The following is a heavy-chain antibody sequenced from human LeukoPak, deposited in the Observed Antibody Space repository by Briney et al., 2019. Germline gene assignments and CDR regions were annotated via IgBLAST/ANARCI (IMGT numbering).Heavy chain of an antibody. V-gene: IGHV3-21*01. CDR3: ARSLTTLTYEGY. J-gene: IGHJ4*02. Sequence: PGGSLRLSCAASGFTFSSYMMNWVRQAPGKGLEWVSSINSGSTYTYYTESVRGRFTVSRDNAKNSLFLQMNSLRAEDTAIYYCARSLTTLTYEGYWGQGTLVTVSS. D-gene: IGHD1-1*01. CDR2: INSGSTYT. CDR1: GFTFSSYM.